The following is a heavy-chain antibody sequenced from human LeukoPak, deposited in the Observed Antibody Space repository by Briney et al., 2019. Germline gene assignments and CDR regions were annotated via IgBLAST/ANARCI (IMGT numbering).Heavy chain of an antibody. CDR3: ATDRSNSWVDY. J-gene: IGHJ4*02. CDR2: IWYDGSNK. Sequence: GGSLRLSCAASGLTFRNYGMHWVRQAPGKGLEWVAFIWYDGSNKYYVDSVKGRFTISRDNSKNTLYLQMSSLRVDDTAVYYCATDRSNSWVDYWGLGTLVTVAS. V-gene: IGHV3-30*02. CDR1: GLTFRNYG. D-gene: IGHD6-19*01.